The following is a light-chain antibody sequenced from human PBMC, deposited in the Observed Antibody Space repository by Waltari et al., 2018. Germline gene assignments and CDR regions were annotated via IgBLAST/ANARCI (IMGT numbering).Light chain of an antibody. CDR3: QQYNNWPPWT. CDR2: GAS. J-gene: IGKJ1*01. V-gene: IGKV3-15*01. Sequence: EIVMTQSPATLSVSPGERATLSCRASQSVSSNLAWYQQKPGQAPRLLSYGASTRATGIPARFRGSGSGTEVTLTISSLQSEDFAVYYCQQYNNWPPWTFGQGTKVEIK. CDR1: QSVSSN.